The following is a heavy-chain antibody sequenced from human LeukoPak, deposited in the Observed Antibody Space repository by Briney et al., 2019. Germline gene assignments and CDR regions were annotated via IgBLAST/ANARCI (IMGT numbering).Heavy chain of an antibody. CDR1: GYRFTNYW. V-gene: IGHV5-51*01. CDR3: TRPSYYYTSGTYYRPDQPDY. CDR2: IYPGDSST. D-gene: IGHD3-10*01. J-gene: IGHJ4*02. Sequence: GESLKISCQTYGYRFTNYWIGWVRQMPGKGLEWMGIIYPGDSSTKYSPSFQGQVTISADESISTAYLQWSSLKASDTAIYYCTRPSYYYTSGTYYRPDQPDYWGQGTLVTVSS.